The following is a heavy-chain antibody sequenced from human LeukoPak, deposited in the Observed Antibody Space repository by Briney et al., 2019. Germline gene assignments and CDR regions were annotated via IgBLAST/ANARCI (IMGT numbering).Heavy chain of an antibody. Sequence: ASVTVSCKASGNTFTGYYMHWVRQAPGQGLEWMGWINPNSGGTNYAQKFQGRVTMTRDTSISTAYMELSRLRSDDTAVYYCARGYSSSTQSFDYWGQGTLVTVSS. CDR3: ARGYSSSTQSFDY. CDR2: INPNSGGT. J-gene: IGHJ4*02. D-gene: IGHD6-13*01. V-gene: IGHV1-2*02. CDR1: GNTFTGYY.